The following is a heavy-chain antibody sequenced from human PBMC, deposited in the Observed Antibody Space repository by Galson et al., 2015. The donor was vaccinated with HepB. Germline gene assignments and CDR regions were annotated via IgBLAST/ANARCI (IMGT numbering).Heavy chain of an antibody. CDR1: GGTFSSYA. D-gene: IGHD2-2*01. CDR3: ARAGDIVVVPAPRGAFDI. Sequence: SVKVSCKASGGTFSSYAISWVRQAPGQGLEWMGGIIPIFGTANYAQKFQGRVTITADESTSTAYMELSSLRSEDTAVYYCARAGDIVVVPAPRGAFDIWGQGTMVTVSS. V-gene: IGHV1-69*13. CDR2: IIPIFGTA. J-gene: IGHJ3*02.